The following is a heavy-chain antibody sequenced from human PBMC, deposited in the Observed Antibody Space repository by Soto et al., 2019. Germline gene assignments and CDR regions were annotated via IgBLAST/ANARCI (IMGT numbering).Heavy chain of an antibody. CDR3: ARAKDRPRLGGNYYYIMDV. V-gene: IGHV1-69*12. Sequence: QVQLVQSGAEVKKPGSSVKVSCKASGGTFSSYAISWVRQAPGQGLEWMGGIIPIFRTPDYAQKFQGRVTITADESTSTAYMELSSLRSEDTAVYYCARAKDRPRLGGNYYYIMDVWGQGTTVTVSS. CDR1: GGTFSSYA. CDR2: IIPIFRTP. J-gene: IGHJ6*02. D-gene: IGHD5-12*01.